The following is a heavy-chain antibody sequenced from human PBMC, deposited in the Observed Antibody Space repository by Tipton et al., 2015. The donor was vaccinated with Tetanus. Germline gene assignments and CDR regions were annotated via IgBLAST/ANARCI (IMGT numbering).Heavy chain of an antibody. J-gene: IGHJ1*01. Sequence: QLVQSGAEVKKPGESLKISCQGSGYNFNLYWIAWVRQMPGRGLEWMGIIYLGDSHATYSPSFQGQVTISADQSINTAYLQWTSLKASDTAIYFCARLPKHYSASGSTWGQGTLVTVSS. V-gene: IGHV5-51*01. D-gene: IGHD3-10*01. CDR1: GYNFNLYW. CDR2: IYLGDSHA. CDR3: ARLPKHYSASGST.